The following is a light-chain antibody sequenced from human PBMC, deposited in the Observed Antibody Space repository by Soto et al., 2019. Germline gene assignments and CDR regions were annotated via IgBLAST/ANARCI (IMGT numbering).Light chain of an antibody. CDR3: QQYNSYST. J-gene: IGKJ1*01. Sequence: DIQMTQSPSTLSASVGARVTITCRASHSISSWLAWYQQKPVKAPKVLIYKASSLESGVPSRFSGSGSGTEFTLTISSLQPDDFATYYCQQYNSYSTFGQGTKVEIK. CDR1: HSISSW. CDR2: KAS. V-gene: IGKV1-5*03.